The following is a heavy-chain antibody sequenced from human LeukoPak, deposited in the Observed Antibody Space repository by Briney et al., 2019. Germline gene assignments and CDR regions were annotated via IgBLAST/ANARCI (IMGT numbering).Heavy chain of an antibody. CDR1: GFTFSSYA. D-gene: IGHD3-22*01. V-gene: IGHV3-23*01. CDR2: ISGSGGST. Sequence: PGGSLRLSCAASGFTFSSYAMRWVRQAPGKGLEWVSAISGSGGSTYYADSVKDRFTISRDNSKNTLYLQMNSLRAEDTAVYYCAKLPEVVVVITFDYWGQGTLVTVSS. CDR3: AKLPEVVVVITFDY. J-gene: IGHJ4*02.